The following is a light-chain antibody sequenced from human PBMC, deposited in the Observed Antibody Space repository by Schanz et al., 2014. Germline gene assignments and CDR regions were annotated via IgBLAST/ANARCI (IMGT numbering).Light chain of an antibody. CDR2: WAS. CDR1: QSLLYSSNNKNY. CDR3: QQYYSLPLT. J-gene: IGKJ4*01. V-gene: IGKV4-1*01. Sequence: IVMTQSPASLAVSLGERATINCKPSQSLLYSSNNKNYLAWYQQKPGQPPKLLIYWASTRESGVPDRFSGSGSGTDFTLTISGLQAEDVAVYYCQQYYSLPLTFGGGTKVEIK.